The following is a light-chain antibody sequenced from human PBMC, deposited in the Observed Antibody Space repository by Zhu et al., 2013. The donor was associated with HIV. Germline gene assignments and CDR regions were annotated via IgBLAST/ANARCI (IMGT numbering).Light chain of an antibody. J-gene: IGKJ1*01. Sequence: EIPLTQSPATLSVSPGERATLSCRASQSVSSSYLAWYQQKPGQAPRLLIYGASSRATGIPDRFSGSGSGTDFTLSISRLEPEDFAVYYCQQYGSSPWTFGQGTKVEIK. CDR1: QSVSSSY. V-gene: IGKV3-20*01. CDR3: QQYGSSPWT. CDR2: GAS.